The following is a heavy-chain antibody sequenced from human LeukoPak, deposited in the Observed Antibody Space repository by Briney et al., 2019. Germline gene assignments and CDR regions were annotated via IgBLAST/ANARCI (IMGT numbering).Heavy chain of an antibody. Sequence: SETLSLTCTVSGGSISSYYWSWIRQPPRKGLEWIGYIYYSGSTNYNPSLKSRVTISVDTSKNQFFLKLSSVTAADTAVYYCASLYSSPYYYYMDVWGKGTTVTVSS. D-gene: IGHD6-13*01. CDR3: ASLYSSPYYYYMDV. V-gene: IGHV4-59*01. CDR2: IYYSGST. J-gene: IGHJ6*03. CDR1: GGSISSYY.